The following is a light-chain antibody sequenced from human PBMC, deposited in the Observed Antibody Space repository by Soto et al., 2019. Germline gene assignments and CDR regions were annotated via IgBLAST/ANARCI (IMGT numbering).Light chain of an antibody. CDR3: QEYKTWPRT. J-gene: IGKJ1*01. Sequence: DIVTTQSPDSLAVSLGERATLSCWASQSVSSNFAWYQPRTGPAPRILFYGASIRATAVPARFTASGSGTEFTLTISRLQSKDFAVYYCQEYKTWPRTFGQGTKVEI. CDR2: GAS. V-gene: IGKV3-15*01. CDR1: QSVSSN.